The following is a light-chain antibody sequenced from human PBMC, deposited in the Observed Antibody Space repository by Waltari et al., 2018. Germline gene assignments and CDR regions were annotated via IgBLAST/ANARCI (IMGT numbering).Light chain of an antibody. Sequence: CRASQRFSNNFLNWYQHKPGQAPRLLIYGASNRATGIPDRFSGSGSGTDFTLTISRLEPEDFAVYYCQQYDSIVLTFGGGTKVEI. CDR3: QQYDSIVLT. V-gene: IGKV3-20*01. CDR2: GAS. CDR1: QRFSNNF. J-gene: IGKJ4*01.